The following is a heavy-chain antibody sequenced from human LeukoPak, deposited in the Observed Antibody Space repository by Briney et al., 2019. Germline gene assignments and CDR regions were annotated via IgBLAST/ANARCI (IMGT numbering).Heavy chain of an antibody. J-gene: IGHJ4*02. Sequence: GGSLRLSCAAYGFIFTNHAMNWVRQAPGKGLEWVSGISGSGGSTYYAGSVKGRFTISRDNSKNTLYMQMNSLRAEETAAYYCAKGFRSGTYPLDYWGQGTLVTVSS. CDR3: AKGFRSGTYPLDY. CDR2: ISGSGGST. D-gene: IGHD3-10*01. CDR1: GFIFTNHA. V-gene: IGHV3-23*01.